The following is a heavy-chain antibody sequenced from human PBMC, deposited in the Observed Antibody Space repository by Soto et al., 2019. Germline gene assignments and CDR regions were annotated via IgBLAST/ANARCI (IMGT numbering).Heavy chain of an antibody. V-gene: IGHV6-1*01. Sequence: SQTLSLTCAISGDSVSSNSAAWNWIRLSPSRGLEWLARTYYRSRWYNDYAVSVRSRITVNPGTSKNQFSLQLTSVTPEDTAVYYCARDFSDIVVVVAAPLLSPYGMDVWGQGTTVTVSS. CDR1: GDSVSSNSAA. D-gene: IGHD2-15*01. J-gene: IGHJ6*02. CDR3: ARDFSDIVVVVAAPLLSPYGMDV. CDR2: TYYRSRWYN.